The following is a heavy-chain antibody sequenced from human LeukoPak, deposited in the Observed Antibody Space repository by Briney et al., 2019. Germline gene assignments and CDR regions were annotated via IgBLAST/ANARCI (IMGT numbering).Heavy chain of an antibody. D-gene: IGHD6-13*01. V-gene: IGHV4-34*01. CDR2: INHSGST. Sequence: SETLSLTCAVYGGSFSGYYWSWIRQPPGKGLEWIGEINHSGSTNYNPSLKSRVTISVDTSKNQFSLKLSSVTAADTAVYYCARGVRDVAAPLYYMDVWGKGTTVTVSS. J-gene: IGHJ6*03. CDR1: GGSFSGYY. CDR3: ARGVRDVAAPLYYMDV.